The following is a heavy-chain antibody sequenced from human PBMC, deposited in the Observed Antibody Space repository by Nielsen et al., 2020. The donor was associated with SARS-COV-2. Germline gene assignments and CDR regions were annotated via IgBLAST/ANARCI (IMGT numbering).Heavy chain of an antibody. V-gene: IGHV3-11*05. J-gene: IGHJ4*02. D-gene: IGHD5-24*01. CDR1: GFTFSMWN. Sequence: GESLKISCAASGFTFSMWNMNWIRQAPGKGLEWVSYISSSGYTNYVDSVKGRFTISRDNAKNSLYLQMNSLRAEDTAVYYCAREGRKLPLDYWGQGTLVTVSS. CDR2: ISSSGYT. CDR3: AREGRKLPLDY.